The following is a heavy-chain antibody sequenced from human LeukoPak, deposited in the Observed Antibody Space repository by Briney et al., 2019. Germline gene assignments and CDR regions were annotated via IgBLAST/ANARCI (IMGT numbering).Heavy chain of an antibody. CDR1: GYTFTGYY. J-gene: IGHJ5*02. CDR2: INPNSGGT. CDR3: AREGVGSSSWYNFDP. D-gene: IGHD6-13*01. Sequence: GASVKVSCKASGYTFTGYYMHWVRQAPGQGLEWMGWINPNSGGTNYAQKFQGRVTMTRDTSIGTVYMELSRLRSDDTAVYYCAREGVGSSSWYNFDPWGQGTLVTVSS. V-gene: IGHV1-2*02.